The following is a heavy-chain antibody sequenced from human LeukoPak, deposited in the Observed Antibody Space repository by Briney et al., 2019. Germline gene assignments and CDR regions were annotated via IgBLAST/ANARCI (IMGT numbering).Heavy chain of an antibody. J-gene: IGHJ4*02. Sequence: GGSLRLSCSASGFTFSSYAMHWVRQAPGKGLEWVSYISSSGSTIYYADSVKGRFTISRDNAKNSLYLQMNSLRAEDTAVYYCASATMVRGVIIRSGYWGQGTLVTVSS. CDR1: GFTFSSYA. V-gene: IGHV3-48*03. D-gene: IGHD3-10*01. CDR2: ISSSGSTI. CDR3: ASATMVRGVIIRSGY.